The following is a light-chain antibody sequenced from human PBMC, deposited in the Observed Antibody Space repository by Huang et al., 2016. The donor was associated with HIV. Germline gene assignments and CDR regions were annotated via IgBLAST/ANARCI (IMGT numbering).Light chain of an antibody. Sequence: CTASQSVSNNYLAWYQQRPGQAPRLLIFGASNRATGIPDRFSGSGSGTDFTLTISRLESEDFAVYYCQQYGSSPRTFGQWTKLEIK. CDR1: QSVSNNY. CDR3: QQYGSSPRT. CDR2: GAS. V-gene: IGKV3-20*01. J-gene: IGKJ2*01.